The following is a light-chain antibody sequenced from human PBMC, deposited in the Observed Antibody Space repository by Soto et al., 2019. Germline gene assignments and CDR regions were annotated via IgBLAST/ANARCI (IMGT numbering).Light chain of an antibody. CDR2: GAS. V-gene: IGKV3-20*01. CDR1: QIGSSTY. Sequence: EIVLTQSPGTLSLSPGERATLSCRASQIGSSTYLAWFQQKPGQAPRLLIYGASTRATGIPDRFSGSGSGTDSTLTISGLEPEDFALYYCQQYGVTPPNSFGGGTKVEV. CDR3: QQYGVTPPNS. J-gene: IGKJ4*01.